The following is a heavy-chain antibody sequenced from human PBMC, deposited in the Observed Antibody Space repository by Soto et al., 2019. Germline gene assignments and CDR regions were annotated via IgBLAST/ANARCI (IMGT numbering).Heavy chain of an antibody. CDR1: GGTFSSYA. V-gene: IGHV1-69*12. D-gene: IGHD6-13*01. J-gene: IGHJ4*02. CDR2: IIPIFGTA. Sequence: QVQLVQSGAEVKKPGSSVKVSCKASGGTFSSYAISWVRQAPGQGLEWMGGIIPIFGTANYAQKFQGRVTITADESTRTAYMELSSPRSEDTAVYYCAREGKAAAGTHYFDYGGQGTLVTVSS. CDR3: AREGKAAAGTHYFDY.